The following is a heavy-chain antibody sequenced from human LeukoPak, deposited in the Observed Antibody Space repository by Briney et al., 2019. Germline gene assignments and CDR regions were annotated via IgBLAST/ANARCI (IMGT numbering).Heavy chain of an antibody. CDR3: ARGIRAAQSPWSNTRVFDH. CDR2: ITGTSDKI. J-gene: IGHJ4*02. CDR1: GLTFSTYT. D-gene: IGHD3-3*01. V-gene: IGHV3-21*04. Sequence: GGSLRLSCAASGLTFSTYTMNWVRHAPGKGLEWLSSITGTSDKIYEADSVQGRFTISRDNAKNSLYLQMNSLGAEDTAVYYCARGIRAAQSPWSNTRVFDHWGQGILVTVSS.